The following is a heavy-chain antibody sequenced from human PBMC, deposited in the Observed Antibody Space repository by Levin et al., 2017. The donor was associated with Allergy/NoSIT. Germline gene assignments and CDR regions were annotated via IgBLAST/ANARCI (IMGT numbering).Heavy chain of an antibody. J-gene: IGHJ6*02. CDR3: ACLGVVPAAPRYYYYNMDV. Sequence: PGGSLRLSCATSGFSFSNYAMSWVRQAPGKGLEWVSGISGSGLNTYYADSVRGRFTISRDNSKKTVYLQMNSLRGEDTAMFYCACLGVVPAAPRYYYYNMDVWGHGTTVIVSS. CDR1: GFSFSNYA. D-gene: IGHD2-2*01. CDR2: ISGSGLNT. V-gene: IGHV3-23*01.